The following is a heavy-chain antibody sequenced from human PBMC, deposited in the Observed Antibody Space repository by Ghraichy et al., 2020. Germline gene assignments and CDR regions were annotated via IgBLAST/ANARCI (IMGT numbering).Heavy chain of an antibody. Sequence: ESLNISCTGSGGSISSYYWIWIRQPPGKGLEWIGYIYYTGSTTYNPSLNSRVTISLDTSKNQFSLKLNSVTAADTAVYYCARTYYNFWSGHHIDYWGQGTLVTVSS. D-gene: IGHD3-3*01. V-gene: IGHV4-59*08. CDR2: IYYTGST. CDR3: ARTYYNFWSGHHIDY. J-gene: IGHJ4*02. CDR1: GGSISSYY.